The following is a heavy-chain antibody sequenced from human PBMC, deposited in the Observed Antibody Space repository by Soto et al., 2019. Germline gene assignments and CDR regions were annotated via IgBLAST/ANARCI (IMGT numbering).Heavy chain of an antibody. Sequence: GGSLRLSCAASGFTFSSYAMHWVRQAPGKGLEWVAVISYDGRNKYYADSVKGRFTISRDNSKNTLYLQMSSPRAEDTAVYYCVKDGSSGWPYYYGMDVWGQGTTVTVSS. D-gene: IGHD6-19*01. CDR2: ISYDGRNK. J-gene: IGHJ6*02. V-gene: IGHV3-30*18. CDR3: VKDGSSGWPYYYGMDV. CDR1: GFTFSSYA.